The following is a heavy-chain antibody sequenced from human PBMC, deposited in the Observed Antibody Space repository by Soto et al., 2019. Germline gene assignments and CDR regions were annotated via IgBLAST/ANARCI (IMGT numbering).Heavy chain of an antibody. CDR1: GYTFTSYG. D-gene: IGHD2-21*01. Sequence: QVQLVQSGAEVKKPGASVKVSCKASGYTFTSYGISWVRQAPGQGLEGLGGISAYNGNTNYAQKLQGRVTMTTDTSTSTAYMELRSLRSDDTAVYYCARTGDGFNLRLPFWPLTYWGQGTLVTVSS. CDR2: ISAYNGNT. CDR3: ARTGDGFNLRLPFWPLTY. J-gene: IGHJ4*02. V-gene: IGHV1-18*01.